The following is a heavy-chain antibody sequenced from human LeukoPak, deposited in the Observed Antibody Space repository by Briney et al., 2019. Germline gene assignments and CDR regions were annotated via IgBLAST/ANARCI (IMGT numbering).Heavy chain of an antibody. CDR3: ARDQGRGVNYYYYYMDV. Sequence: GASVKVSCKAPGYTFTSYYMHWVRQAPGQGLEWMGIINPSGGSTSYAQKFQGRVTMTRDTSTSTVYMELSSLRSEDTAVYYCARDQGRGVNYYYYYMDVWGKGTTVTISS. D-gene: IGHD3-10*01. J-gene: IGHJ6*03. CDR2: INPSGGST. CDR1: GYTFTSYY. V-gene: IGHV1-46*01.